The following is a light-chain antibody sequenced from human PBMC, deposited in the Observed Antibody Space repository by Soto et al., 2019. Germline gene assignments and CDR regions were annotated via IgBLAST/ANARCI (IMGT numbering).Light chain of an antibody. J-gene: IGKJ1*01. CDR2: KAS. CDR3: QQYHTYSPWT. V-gene: IGKV1-5*03. Sequence: DIQMTQSPSTLSASVGDRVTITCRASQSISSWLAWYQQKPGKAPKLLIYKASSLESGVPSRFXGSGSGTEFTLTISSLQPDDFATYYCQQYHTYSPWTFGQGTKVEIK. CDR1: QSISSW.